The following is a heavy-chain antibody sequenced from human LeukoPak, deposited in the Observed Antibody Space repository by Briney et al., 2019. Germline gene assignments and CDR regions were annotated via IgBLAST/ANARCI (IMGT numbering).Heavy chain of an antibody. Sequence: SETLSLTCTVSGGSISSYYWSWIRQPPGKGLEWIGYIYYSGSTYYNPSLKSRVTISVDTSKNQFSLKLSSVTAADTAVYYCARGPEYWYFDLWGRGTLVTVSS. CDR3: ARGPEYWYFDL. D-gene: IGHD1-14*01. J-gene: IGHJ2*01. CDR2: IYYSGST. CDR1: GGSISSYY. V-gene: IGHV4-59*08.